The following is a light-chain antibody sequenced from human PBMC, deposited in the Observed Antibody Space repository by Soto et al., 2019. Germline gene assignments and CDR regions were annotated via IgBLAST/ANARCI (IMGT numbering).Light chain of an antibody. Sequence: QSVLTQPPSASGTPGQRVTISCSGSSSNIGSNTVNWYQQLPGTAPKLLIYSNNQRPSGVPDRFSGSKSGTSASLAIIGIQSEDEADYYCAAWDDSLNGSVVFGGGTKLTVL. CDR3: AAWDDSLNGSVV. J-gene: IGLJ2*01. CDR2: SNN. V-gene: IGLV1-44*01. CDR1: SSNIGSNT.